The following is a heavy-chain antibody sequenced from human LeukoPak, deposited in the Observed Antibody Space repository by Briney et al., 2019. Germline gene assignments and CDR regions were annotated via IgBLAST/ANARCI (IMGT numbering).Heavy chain of an antibody. CDR2: MNPNSGNT. CDR1: GYTFTSYD. J-gene: IGHJ6*03. V-gene: IGHV1-8*01. CDR3: ARSRTQPNYYYYYMDV. Sequence: GASVKVSCKASGYTFTSYDINWVRQATGQGLEWMGWMNPNSGNTGYAQKFQGRVTMTRNTSISTAYMELSSLRSEDTAVYYCARSRTQPNYYYYYMDVWGKGTTVTVSS.